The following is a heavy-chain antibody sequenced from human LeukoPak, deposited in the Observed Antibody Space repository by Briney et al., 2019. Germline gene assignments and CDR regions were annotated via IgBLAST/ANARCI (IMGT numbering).Heavy chain of an antibody. D-gene: IGHD1-26*01. Sequence: GGSLRLSCAASGFTFSSYSMNWVRQAPGKGLEWVSSISSSSSYIYYADSVKGRFTISRDNAKNSLYLQMNSLRAEDTAVYYCARDPSTIYNSGSYGDYSGQGTLVTVSS. CDR3: ARDPSTIYNSGSYGDY. CDR1: GFTFSSYS. V-gene: IGHV3-21*01. CDR2: ISSSSSYI. J-gene: IGHJ4*02.